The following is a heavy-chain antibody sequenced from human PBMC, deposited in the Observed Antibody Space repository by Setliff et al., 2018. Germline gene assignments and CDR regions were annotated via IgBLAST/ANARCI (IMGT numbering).Heavy chain of an antibody. J-gene: IGHJ4*02. CDR3: TPWTGTSRLHY. Sequence: GESLKISCKGSGYSFTNYLIVWVRQMPGKGLEWMGRVYPGDSDARYSPSFQGQVTMSADKSINTAYLQWRSLKASDTAMYYCTPWTGTSRLHYWGQGTLVTVSS. D-gene: IGHD1-7*01. CDR1: GYSFTNYL. V-gene: IGHV5-51*01. CDR2: VYPGDSDA.